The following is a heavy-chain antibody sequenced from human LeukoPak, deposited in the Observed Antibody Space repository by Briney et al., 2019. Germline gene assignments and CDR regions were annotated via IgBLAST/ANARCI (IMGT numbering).Heavy chain of an antibody. CDR1: GFTFSSSS. V-gene: IGHV3-21*01. CDR2: ISSSSSYI. J-gene: IGHJ4*02. D-gene: IGHD3-3*01. Sequence: GGSLRLSCAVSGFTFSSSSMNWVRQAPGKGLEWVSSISSSSSYIYYADSVKGRFTISRDNAKNSLYLQMDSLRADGTAVYYCATSDDLWSGMDNWGQGTLVTVSS. CDR3: ATSDDLWSGMDN.